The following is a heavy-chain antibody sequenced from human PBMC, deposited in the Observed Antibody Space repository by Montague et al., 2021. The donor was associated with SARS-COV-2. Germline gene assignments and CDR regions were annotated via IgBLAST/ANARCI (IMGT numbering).Heavy chain of an antibody. Sequence: ETLSLICTVSGVSVSNAYYHWSWIRQPPGKGLEWIGFMDYGGSPNYSPSLHSRVSISLDTFKNQLSLRLNSATAADTAVYFCATYSQGGSGRGYWGQGTMVTVSS. D-gene: IGHD3-10*01. CDR1: GVSVSNAYYH. V-gene: IGHV4-61*01. CDR2: MDYGGSP. J-gene: IGHJ4*02. CDR3: ATYSQGGSGRGY.